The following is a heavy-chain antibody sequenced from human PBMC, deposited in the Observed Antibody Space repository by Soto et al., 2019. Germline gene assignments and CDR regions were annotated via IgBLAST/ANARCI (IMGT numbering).Heavy chain of an antibody. CDR1: GYSFTSYW. J-gene: IGHJ4*02. CDR3: ATPVVLTDPRAGFDY. CDR2: IYPGDSDT. V-gene: IGHV5-51*01. Sequence: PGESLKISCKGSGYSFTSYWIGWVRQMPGKGLEWMGIIYPGDSDTRYSPSFQGQVTISVDQSISTAFLHWSSLQASDTAVYYCATPVVLTDPRAGFDYWGQGTLVTVSS. D-gene: IGHD3-9*01.